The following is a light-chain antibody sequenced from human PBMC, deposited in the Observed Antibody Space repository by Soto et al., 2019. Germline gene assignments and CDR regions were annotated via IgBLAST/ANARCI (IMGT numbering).Light chain of an antibody. CDR3: CSYVGSNTFV. J-gene: IGLJ1*01. Sequence: QSALTQPASVSGPPGQSITFSCTGTSSDIGNYDLVSWYQHNPGEAPKLIIYEDTKRPSGVSSRFSGSKSGNTASLTIFGLQAEDEADYYCCSYVGSNTFVFGTGTKVTVL. V-gene: IGLV2-23*01. CDR2: EDT. CDR1: SSDIGNYDL.